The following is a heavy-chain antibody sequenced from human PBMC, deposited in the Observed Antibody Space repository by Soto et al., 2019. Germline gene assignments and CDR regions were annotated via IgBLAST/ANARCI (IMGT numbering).Heavy chain of an antibody. J-gene: IGHJ5*02. V-gene: IGHV2-5*02. CDR1: GFSLSTSGVG. D-gene: IGHD6-6*01. CDR3: AHLLLSSLADNWFDP. CDR2: IYWDDDK. Sequence: QITLKESGPTLVKPTQTLTLTCTFSGFSLSTSGVGVGWIRQPPGKALEWLALIYWDDDKRYSPSLKSRLTIPKDTSKNQVVLTMTNMDPVDTATYYCAHLLLSSLADNWFDPWGQGTLVTVSS.